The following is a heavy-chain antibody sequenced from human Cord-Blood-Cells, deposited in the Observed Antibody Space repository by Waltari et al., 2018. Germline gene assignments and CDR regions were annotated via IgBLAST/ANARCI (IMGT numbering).Heavy chain of an antibody. CDR2: IYYSGST. CDR3: ARARRDGYNPFDY. V-gene: IGHV4-31*03. D-gene: IGHD5-12*01. CDR1: GGSIRSGGYY. J-gene: IGHJ4*02. Sequence: QVQLQESGPGLVKPSQTLSLPCTVPGGSIRSGGYYWSWIRQHPGKGLEWIGYIYYSGSTYYNPSLKSRVTISVDTSKNQFSLKLSSVTAADTAVYYCARARRDGYNPFDYWGQGTLVTVSS.